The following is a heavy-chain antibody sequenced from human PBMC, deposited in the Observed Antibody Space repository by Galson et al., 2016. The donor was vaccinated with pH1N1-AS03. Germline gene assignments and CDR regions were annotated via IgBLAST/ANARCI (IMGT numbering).Heavy chain of an antibody. Sequence: QSGAEVKKTGESLQISCKGSGYSFTNHWIAWVRQMPGKGLEWMGFIYPVDSDTRYSPSLQGQVTISADKSVTPAYLQWSSLKASDTAIYYCARHREYQVLSSPMDVWGQGTTVTVSS. CDR2: IYPVDSDT. V-gene: IGHV5-51*01. J-gene: IGHJ6*02. D-gene: IGHD2-2*01. CDR3: ARHREYQVLSSPMDV. CDR1: GYSFTNHW.